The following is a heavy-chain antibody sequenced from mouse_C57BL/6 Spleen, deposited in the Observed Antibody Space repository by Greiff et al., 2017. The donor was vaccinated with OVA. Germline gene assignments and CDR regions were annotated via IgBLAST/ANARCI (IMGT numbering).Heavy chain of an antibody. CDR1: GYTFTSYW. V-gene: IGHV1-64*01. CDR2: IHPNSGST. J-gene: IGHJ3*01. CDR3: ASGEPYYSNPAY. Sequence: VQLQQSGAELVKPGASVKLSCKASGYTFTSYWMHWVKQRPGQGLEWIGMIHPNSGSTNYNEKFKSKATLTVDKSSSTAYMQLSSLTSEDSAVYYCASGEPYYSNPAYWGQGTLVTVSA. D-gene: IGHD2-5*01.